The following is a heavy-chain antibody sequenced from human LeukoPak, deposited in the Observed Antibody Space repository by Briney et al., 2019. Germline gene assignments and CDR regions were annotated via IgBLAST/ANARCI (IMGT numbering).Heavy chain of an antibody. V-gene: IGHV4-34*01. J-gene: IGHJ2*01. D-gene: IGHD2-21*01. CDR2: IHHRGST. CDR3: ARGILWSYYFDL. CDR1: GGSFSGYY. Sequence: SETLSLTCAVSGGSFSGYYWSWIRQPPGKGLEWIAEIHHRGSTSYKPSLRSRVTISGDASKNQISLKVTSVTAADTAAYYCARGILWSYYFDLWGRGTLVTVSS.